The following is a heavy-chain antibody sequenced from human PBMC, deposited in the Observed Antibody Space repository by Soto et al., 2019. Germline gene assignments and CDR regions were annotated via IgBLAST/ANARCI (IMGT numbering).Heavy chain of an antibody. CDR1: GFTFSSYG. Sequence: QVQLVESGGGVVQPGRSLRLSCAASGFTFSSYGMHWVRQAPGKGLEWVAVISYDGSNKYYADSVKGRFTISRDNSKNTLYLQMNSLRPEDTAVYYCAKVGEGGWYFDYWGQGTLVTVSS. CDR3: AKVGEGGWYFDY. J-gene: IGHJ4*02. CDR2: ISYDGSNK. D-gene: IGHD3-10*01. V-gene: IGHV3-30*18.